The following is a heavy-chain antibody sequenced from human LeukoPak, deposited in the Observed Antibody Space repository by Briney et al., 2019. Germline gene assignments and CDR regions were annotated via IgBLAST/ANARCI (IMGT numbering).Heavy chain of an antibody. V-gene: IGHV3-23*01. J-gene: IGHJ3*02. Sequence: GGSLRLSCAASGFTVSSNYMSWVRQAPGKGLEWVSAISGSGGSTYYADSVKGRFTISRDNSKNTLYLQMNSLRAEDTAVYYCAKDRSYSSSWSAFDIWGQGTMVTVSS. CDR1: GFTVSSNY. CDR2: ISGSGGST. CDR3: AKDRSYSSSWSAFDI. D-gene: IGHD6-13*01.